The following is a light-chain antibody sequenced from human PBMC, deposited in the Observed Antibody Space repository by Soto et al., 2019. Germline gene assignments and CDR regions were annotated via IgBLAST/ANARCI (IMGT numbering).Light chain of an antibody. Sequence: QSVLAQPASVSSSPGQSITISCTGTSRDIGYYNYVSWFQHHPGTAPNLMIYEVSNLPSGVCNRFSGSKSGNTASLTISGLRADDEADYYCISYTTSSTYVLGTGTKGTVL. CDR1: SRDIGYYNY. CDR3: ISYTTSSTYV. CDR2: EVS. J-gene: IGLJ1*01. V-gene: IGLV2-14*01.